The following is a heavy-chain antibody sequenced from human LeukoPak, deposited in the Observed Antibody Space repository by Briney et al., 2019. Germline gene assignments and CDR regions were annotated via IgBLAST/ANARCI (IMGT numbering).Heavy chain of an antibody. CDR1: GFTFGDYA. J-gene: IGHJ4*02. Sequence: GGSLRLSCTTSGFTFGDYAMSWVRQAPGKGLEWVGFIRTKAYAGTTEYAASVKGRFTISRDDSKSIAFLQMNSLKTEDTAVYYCTRDLNLYSSSWYITWYWGQGTLVTVSS. D-gene: IGHD6-13*01. V-gene: IGHV3-49*04. CDR2: IRTKAYAGTT. CDR3: TRDLNLYSSSWYITWY.